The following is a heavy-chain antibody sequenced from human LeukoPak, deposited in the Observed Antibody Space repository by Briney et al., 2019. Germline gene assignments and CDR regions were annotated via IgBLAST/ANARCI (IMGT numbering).Heavy chain of an antibody. CDR2: ISSSGSTI. J-gene: IGHJ5*02. D-gene: IGHD3-10*01. Sequence: ARGSLRLSCAASGFTFSDYYMSWIRQAPGKGLEWVSYISSSGSTIYYADSVKGRFTISRDNAKNSLYLQMNSLRAEDTAVYYCASTPPGSGGNEDRWGQGTLVTVSS. CDR1: GFTFSDYY. CDR3: ASTPPGSGGNEDR. V-gene: IGHV3-11*01.